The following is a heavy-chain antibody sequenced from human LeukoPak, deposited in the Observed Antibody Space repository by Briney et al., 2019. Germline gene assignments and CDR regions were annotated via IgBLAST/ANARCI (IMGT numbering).Heavy chain of an antibody. CDR2: ISSSSGYI. J-gene: IGHJ4*02. V-gene: IGHV3-21*01. Sequence: PGGSLRLSCAASGFTFSSYSMNWVRQAPGKGLEWVSSISSSSGYIYYADSMKGRFTISRDNAKNSLYLQMNSLRAEDTAVYYCARESDDYGDTNLDYWGQGTLVTVSS. CDR3: ARESDDYGDTNLDY. D-gene: IGHD4-17*01. CDR1: GFTFSSYS.